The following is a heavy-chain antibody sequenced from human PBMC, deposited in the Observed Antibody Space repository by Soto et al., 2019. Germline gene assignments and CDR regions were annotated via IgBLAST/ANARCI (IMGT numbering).Heavy chain of an antibody. D-gene: IGHD4-17*01. CDR3: ARLNYGAGYVMDV. CDR2: IDPSDSYT. J-gene: IGHJ6*02. V-gene: IGHV5-10-1*01. CDR1: GYRFTSYW. Sequence: PGESLKISCQGSGYRFTSYWINWVRQMPGKGLEWMGRIDPSDSYTNYSPSFQGHVTISADKSSSTAYLQWSSLKASDTAMYYCARLNYGAGYVMDVWGQGTTVTVSS.